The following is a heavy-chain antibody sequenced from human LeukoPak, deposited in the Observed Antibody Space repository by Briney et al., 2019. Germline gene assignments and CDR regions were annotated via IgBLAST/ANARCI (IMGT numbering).Heavy chain of an antibody. D-gene: IGHD3-9*01. CDR2: ISSSSSYI. Sequence: GGSLRLSCAASGFIFSSYSIDWVRQAPGKGLEWVSSISSSSSYIYYADSVKGRFTISRDNAKNSLYLQMNTLRVEDTAVYYCTRDLMDYDVSTGLHHYYMDVWGQGTTVTVSS. J-gene: IGHJ6*02. CDR1: GFIFSSYS. CDR3: TRDLMDYDVSTGLHHYYMDV. V-gene: IGHV3-21*01.